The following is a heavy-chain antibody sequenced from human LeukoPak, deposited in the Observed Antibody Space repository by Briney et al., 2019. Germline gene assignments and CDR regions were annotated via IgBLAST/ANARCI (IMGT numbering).Heavy chain of an antibody. V-gene: IGHV3-30*02. CDR3: VKDNPLDY. J-gene: IGHJ4*02. CDR1: GFIFSSYG. CDR2: IRYDGSRK. D-gene: IGHD1-14*01. Sequence: WGSLRLSCAASGFIFSSYGMHWVCQAPDKGLEWVTFIRYDGSRKYYADSVKGRFTISRDNSKNTLYLQMNSLRPEDTAVYYCVKDNPLDYWGQGTLVIVSS.